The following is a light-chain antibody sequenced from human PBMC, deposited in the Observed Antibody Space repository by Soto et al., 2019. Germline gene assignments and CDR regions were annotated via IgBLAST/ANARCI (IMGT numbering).Light chain of an antibody. V-gene: IGLV1-44*01. CDR2: SNN. CDR1: ASNIGNNA. J-gene: IGLJ3*02. Sequence: QSVLTQPPSASGTPGQRVTISCSGSASNIGNNAVNWYQHLPGTAPKLLMFSNNQRPSGVPDRFSGSKSGTSASLAISGLRSEGEADYYCASWDDSLIGSWVFGGGTKVTVL. CDR3: ASWDDSLIGSWV.